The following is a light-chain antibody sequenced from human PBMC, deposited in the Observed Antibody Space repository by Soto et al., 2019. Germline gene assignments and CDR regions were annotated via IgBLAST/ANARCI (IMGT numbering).Light chain of an antibody. J-gene: IGLJ2*01. CDR3: CSYAGSRGLV. CDR2: EVS. Sequence: QSALTQPASVSGSPGQSITISCTGTSSDVGGYNYVSWYQQYPGKAPKLMIYEVSNRPSGVSNRFSGSKSGNTASLTISGLQAEDEADYYCCSYAGSRGLVFGGGTKLTVL. CDR1: SSDVGGYNY. V-gene: IGLV2-14*01.